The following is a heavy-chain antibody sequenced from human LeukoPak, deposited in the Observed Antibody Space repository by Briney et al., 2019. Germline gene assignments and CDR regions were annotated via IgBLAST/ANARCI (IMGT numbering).Heavy chain of an antibody. CDR1: GFTFNNYA. Sequence: GGSLRLSCAASGFTFNNYAMNWVRQAPGEGLQWGSGIYSGGSTYYADSVKGRFTISRDNSKNTLYLQMNRLRAEDTAVYYCAREGVAGLEKERAFDYWGQGTLVTVSS. J-gene: IGHJ4*02. D-gene: IGHD6-19*01. V-gene: IGHV3-66*01. CDR2: IYSGGST. CDR3: AREGVAGLEKERAFDY.